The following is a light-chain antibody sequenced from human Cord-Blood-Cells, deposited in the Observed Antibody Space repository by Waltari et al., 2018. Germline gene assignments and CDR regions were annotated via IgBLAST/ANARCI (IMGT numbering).Light chain of an antibody. J-gene: IGKJ2*01. Sequence: DIQLTPSPSFLSASVGDRVTLTCRASQGISSYLAWYQQKPGKAAKLLIYAASTLQSGVPSMFSGSGSGTEFTLTISSLQPEDFATYYCQQLNSYPYTLGQGTKLEIK. CDR2: AAS. CDR1: QGISSY. CDR3: QQLNSYPYT. V-gene: IGKV1-9*01.